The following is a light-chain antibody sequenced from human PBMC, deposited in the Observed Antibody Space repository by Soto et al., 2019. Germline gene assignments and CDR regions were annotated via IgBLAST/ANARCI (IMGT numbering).Light chain of an antibody. CDR1: SSDVGGYNC. J-gene: IGLJ1*01. CDR3: SSYTSSNTLI. CDR2: EVS. Sequence: QSVLTQPASVSGSPGQSITISCTGTSSDVGGYNCVSWYQQHPGKAPKVMIFEVSRRPSGVSNRFSGSKAGDTASLTISGLQAEDEADYYCSSYTSSNTLIFGTGTKVTVL. V-gene: IGLV2-14*01.